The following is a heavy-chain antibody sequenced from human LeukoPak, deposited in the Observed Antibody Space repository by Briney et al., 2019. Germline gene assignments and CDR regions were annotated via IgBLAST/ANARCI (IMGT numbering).Heavy chain of an antibody. D-gene: IGHD3-9*01. V-gene: IGHV1-2*02. CDR1: GYTFTASY. CDR2: MNPNSGDI. Sequence: GASVKVSCKASGYTFTASYIHWVRLAPGQGLEWMGWMNPNSGDIHYAQKFQGRVTMTRDTSISTAYMDLSRLGSDDTAVYYCARGGYDILPGSYRVRYYFDYWGQGTLVTVSS. J-gene: IGHJ4*02. CDR3: ARGGYDILPGSYRVRYYFDY.